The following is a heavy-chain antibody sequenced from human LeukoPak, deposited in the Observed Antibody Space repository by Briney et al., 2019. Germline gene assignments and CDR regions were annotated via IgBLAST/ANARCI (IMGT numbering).Heavy chain of an antibody. Sequence: GASVKVSCKASGYTFTSYYMHWVRQAPGQGLVWMGIINPSGGSTSYAQKFQGRVTMTRDTSTSTVYMELSSLRSEDTAVYYCARDRYYYDSSGYIRGISFDYWGQGTLVTVSS. CDR1: GYTFTSYY. J-gene: IGHJ4*02. V-gene: IGHV1-46*01. D-gene: IGHD3-22*01. CDR2: INPSGGST. CDR3: ARDRYYYDSSGYIRGISFDY.